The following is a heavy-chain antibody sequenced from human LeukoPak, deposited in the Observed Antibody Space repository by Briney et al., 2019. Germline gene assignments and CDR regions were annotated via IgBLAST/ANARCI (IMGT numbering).Heavy chain of an antibody. J-gene: IGHJ4*02. CDR2: ISGSGGSA. D-gene: IGHD2-2*01. CDR3: ARNLPAADY. CDR1: GFTFSSSA. V-gene: IGHV3-23*01. Sequence: PGGSLRLSCAASGFTFSSSAMSWVRQAPGKGLEWVSTISGSGGSAHYADSVKGRFTISRDNAKNSLYLQMNSLRAEDTAVYYCARNLPAADYWGQGTLVTVSS.